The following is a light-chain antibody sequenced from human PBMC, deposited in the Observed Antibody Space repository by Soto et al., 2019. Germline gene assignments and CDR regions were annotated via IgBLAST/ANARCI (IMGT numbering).Light chain of an antibody. CDR3: QQYYSYPIT. Sequence: DIQMTQSPSSVSASVGDRVTVPCRASQGISSWLAWYQQKPGKAPKLLIYAASTLQSGVPSRFSGSGSGTDFTLTISCLQSEDFATYYCQQYYSYPITFGQGTRLEIK. V-gene: IGKV1-12*01. CDR1: QGISSW. CDR2: AAS. J-gene: IGKJ5*01.